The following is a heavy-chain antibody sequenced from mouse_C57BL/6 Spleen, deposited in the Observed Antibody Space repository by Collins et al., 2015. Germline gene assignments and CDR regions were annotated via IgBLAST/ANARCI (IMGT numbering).Heavy chain of an antibody. CDR2: IWSGGST. CDR3: ARDDGYYDV. Sequence: QVQLKQSGPGLVQPSQSLSITCTVSGFSLTSYGVHWVRQSPGKGLEWLGVIWSGGSTDYNAAFISRLSISKDNSKSQVFFKMNSLQADDTAIYYCARDDGYYDVWGTGTTVTVSS. D-gene: IGHD2-3*01. V-gene: IGHV2-2*01. CDR1: GFSLTSYG. J-gene: IGHJ1*03.